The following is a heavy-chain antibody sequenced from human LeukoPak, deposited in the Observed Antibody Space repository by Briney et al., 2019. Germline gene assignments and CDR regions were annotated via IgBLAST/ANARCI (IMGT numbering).Heavy chain of an antibody. V-gene: IGHV4-34*01. CDR1: GGSFSGYY. CDR3: ARDRAVRNWFDP. D-gene: IGHD3-10*01. J-gene: IGHJ5*02. Sequence: SETLSLTCAVYGGSFSGYYWSWIRQPPGKGLEWIGEINHSGSTNYNPSLKSRVTISVDTSKNQFSLKLSSVTAADTAVYYCARDRAVRNWFDPWGQGTLVTVSS. CDR2: INHSGST.